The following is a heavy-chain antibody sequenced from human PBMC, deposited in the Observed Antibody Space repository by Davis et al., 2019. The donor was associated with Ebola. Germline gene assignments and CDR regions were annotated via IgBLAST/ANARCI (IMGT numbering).Heavy chain of an antibody. Sequence: ASVKVSCKASGYTFTSYYMHWVRQAPGQGLEWMGIINPSGGSTNYAQKFQERVTITRDMSTSTAYMELSSLRSEDTAVYYCAAFIRFDPWGQGTLVTVSS. V-gene: IGHV1-46*01. J-gene: IGHJ5*02. CDR3: AAFIRFDP. CDR2: INPSGGST. D-gene: IGHD3-3*02. CDR1: GYTFTSYY.